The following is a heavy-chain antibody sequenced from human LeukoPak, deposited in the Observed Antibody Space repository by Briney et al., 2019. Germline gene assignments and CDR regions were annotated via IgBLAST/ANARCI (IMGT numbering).Heavy chain of an antibody. Sequence: PGGSLRLSCAASGFTFSSYSMNWVRQAPGKGLEWVSSISSSSSYIYYADSVKGRFTISRDNAKNSLYLQMNSLRAEDTAVYYCARVGGGGGSGHSLYYYYYYMDVWGKGTTVTVSS. D-gene: IGHD3-16*01. CDR1: GFTFSSYS. J-gene: IGHJ6*03. V-gene: IGHV3-21*01. CDR2: ISSSSSYI. CDR3: ARVGGGGGSGHSLYYYYYYMDV.